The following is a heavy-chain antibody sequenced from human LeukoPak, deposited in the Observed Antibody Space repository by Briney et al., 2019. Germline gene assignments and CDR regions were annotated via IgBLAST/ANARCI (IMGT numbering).Heavy chain of an antibody. CDR2: INQSGST. Sequence: SETLSLTCAIYGESFGRYYWNWIRQAPGKGLDWIGEINQSGSTNYNPALKSRVTISVDTSKNQFSLKLTSVTAADTAVYYCARGRDFFWEIDYWGQGTLVTVSS. V-gene: IGHV4-34*01. CDR1: GESFGRYY. J-gene: IGHJ4*02. D-gene: IGHD3-16*01. CDR3: ARGRDFFWEIDY.